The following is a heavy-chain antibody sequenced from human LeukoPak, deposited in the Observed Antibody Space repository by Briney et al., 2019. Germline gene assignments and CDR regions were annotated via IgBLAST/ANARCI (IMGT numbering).Heavy chain of an antibody. CDR3: ASELGATHAFDI. V-gene: IGHV4-61*01. CDR2: IYYSGST. Sequence: PSETLSLTCTVSSGSISGSSYYWSWIRQPPGKGLEWIGYIYYSGSTNYNPSLKSRVTISVDTSKNQFSLKLSSVTAADTAVYYCASELGATHAFDIWGQGTMVTVSS. D-gene: IGHD1-26*01. CDR1: SGSISGSSYY. J-gene: IGHJ3*02.